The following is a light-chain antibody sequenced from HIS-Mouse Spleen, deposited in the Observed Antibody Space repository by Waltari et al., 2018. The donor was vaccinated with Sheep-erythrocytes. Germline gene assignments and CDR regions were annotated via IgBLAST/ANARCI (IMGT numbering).Light chain of an antibody. CDR3: CSYAGSYTFVV. V-gene: IGLV2-11*01. Sequence: QSALTQPRSVSGSPGQSFTISCTGTSSDVGGYNYVSWYQQHPGKAPQLMIYEFRTRPSGVPDRFSGSKSGNTASLTISGLQAEDEADYYCCSYAGSYTFVVFGGGTKLTVL. J-gene: IGLJ2*01. CDR2: EFR. CDR1: SSDVGGYNY.